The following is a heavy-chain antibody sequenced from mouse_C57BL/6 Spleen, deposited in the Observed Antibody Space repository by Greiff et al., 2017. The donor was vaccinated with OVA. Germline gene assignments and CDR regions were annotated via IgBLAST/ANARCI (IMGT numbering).Heavy chain of an antibody. CDR2: ISSGSSAI. V-gene: IGHV5-17*01. CDR1: GFTFSDYG. J-gene: IGHJ4*01. Sequence: EVKLMESGGGLVKPGGSLKLSCAASGFTFSDYGMHWVRQAPEKGLEWVAYISSGSSAIYYAVTVKGRFTISRDNAKNTLFLQMTSLRSEDTAMYYCARGGTTRYYYAMDYWGQGTSVTVSS. CDR3: ARGGTTRYYYAMDY. D-gene: IGHD1-1*01.